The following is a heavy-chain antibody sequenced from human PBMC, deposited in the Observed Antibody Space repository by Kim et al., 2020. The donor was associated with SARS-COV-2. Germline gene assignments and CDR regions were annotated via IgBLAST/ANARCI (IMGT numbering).Heavy chain of an antibody. Sequence: SETLSLTCTVSGGSIISSSYYWGWIRQPPGKGLEWIGTNYSSGSTYHNPSLNSRVTISVDTSQNQFSLNRTSMTAADTAVYYCARHLSSRWNPDYDYGMVVWGQGTPVTVSS. CDR1: GGSIISSSYY. V-gene: IGHV4-39*01. D-gene: IGHD6-13*01. CDR2: NYSSGST. CDR3: ARHLSSRWNPDYDYGMVV. J-gene: IGHJ6*02.